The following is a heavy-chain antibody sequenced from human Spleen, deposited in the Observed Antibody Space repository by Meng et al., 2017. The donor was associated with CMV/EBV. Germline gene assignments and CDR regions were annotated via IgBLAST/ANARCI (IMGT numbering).Heavy chain of an antibody. J-gene: IGHJ3*02. CDR2: IYPADSDT. CDR3: ARPVRDCSGGTCSTDGAFDI. V-gene: IGHV5-51*01. Sequence: GESLKISCKVSGYSFTTYWIGWVRQMPGKGLEWMGIIYPADSDTRYSPSFQGQVTISADKSISTAYLQWSSLKASDTAMYYRARPVRDCSGGTCSTDGAFDIWGQGTMVTVSS. CDR1: GYSFTTYW. D-gene: IGHD2-15*01.